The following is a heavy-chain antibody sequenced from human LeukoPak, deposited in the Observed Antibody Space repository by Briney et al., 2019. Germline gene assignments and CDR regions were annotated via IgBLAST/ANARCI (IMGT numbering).Heavy chain of an antibody. CDR2: ISYDGSNK. CDR3: AKGDYYDSSGYYYDY. Sequence: GRSLRLSCAASGFTFSSYGMHWVRQAPGKGLEWVAVISYDGSNKYYADSVKGRFTISRDNSKNTLCLQMNSLRAEDTAVYYCAKGDYYDSSGYYYDYWGQGTLVTVSS. D-gene: IGHD3-22*01. CDR1: GFTFSSYG. J-gene: IGHJ4*02. V-gene: IGHV3-30*18.